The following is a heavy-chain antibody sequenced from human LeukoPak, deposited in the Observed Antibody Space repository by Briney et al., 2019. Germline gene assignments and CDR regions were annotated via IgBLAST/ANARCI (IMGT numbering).Heavy chain of an antibody. J-gene: IGHJ4*02. CDR3: VNGEQQLVPYFDY. CDR1: GFTFSSYA. CDR2: ISSNGGST. V-gene: IGHV3-64D*06. D-gene: IGHD6-13*01. Sequence: QTGGSLRLSCSASGFTFSSYAMHWVRQAPGKGLEYVSAISSNGGSTYYADSVKGRFTISRDNSKNTLYLQMSSLRAEDTAVYYCVNGEQQLVPYFDYWGQGTLVTVSS.